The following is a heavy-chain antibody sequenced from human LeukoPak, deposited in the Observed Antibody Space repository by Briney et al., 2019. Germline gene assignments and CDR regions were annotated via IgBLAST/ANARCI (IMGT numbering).Heavy chain of an antibody. Sequence: SATLSLTCTVSGGSVSSSSYYWGWIRQPPGKGLEWIGSIYHSGSTYYNPSLKSRVTISVDTSKNQFSLKLSSVTAADTAVYYCARKNVVVVAATLLNYFDYWGQGTLVTVSS. CDR1: GGSVSSSSYY. CDR3: ARKNVVVVAATLLNYFDY. V-gene: IGHV4-39*07. CDR2: IYHSGST. D-gene: IGHD2-15*01. J-gene: IGHJ4*02.